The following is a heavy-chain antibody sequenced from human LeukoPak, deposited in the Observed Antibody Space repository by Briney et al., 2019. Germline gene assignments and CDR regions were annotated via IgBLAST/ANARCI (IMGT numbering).Heavy chain of an antibody. Sequence: ASVKVSCKASGYTFISYSMNWVRQAPGQGLEWMGWINTNTGNPTYAQGFTGRYVFSLDTSVSTAYLQISGLKADDTAVYFCGRDPRLGIRGYTYGYIDYWGQGTQVTVSS. CDR2: INTNTGNP. V-gene: IGHV7-4-1*02. D-gene: IGHD5-18*01. J-gene: IGHJ4*02. CDR3: GRDPRLGIRGYTYGYIDY. CDR1: GYTFISYS.